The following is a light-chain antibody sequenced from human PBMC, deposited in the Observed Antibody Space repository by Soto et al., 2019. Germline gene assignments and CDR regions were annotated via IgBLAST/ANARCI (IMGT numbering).Light chain of an antibody. V-gene: IGKV3-20*01. CDR2: GAS. CDR1: QSVGKS. J-gene: IGKJ1*01. CDR3: QQYGGSPRT. Sequence: EIVLTQSPGTLSLFPGERATLSWLASQSVGKSLGWNQQKPGQAPRLLIYGASTRATGIPDRFSGSGSGTDFTLTISRLEPEDFAVYYCQQYGGSPRTFGQGTKVDIK.